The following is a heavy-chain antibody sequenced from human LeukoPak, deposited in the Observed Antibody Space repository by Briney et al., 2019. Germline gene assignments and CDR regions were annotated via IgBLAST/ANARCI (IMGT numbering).Heavy chain of an antibody. V-gene: IGHV3-21*01. Sequence: GGSLRLSCAASGFTFSSYSMNWVRQAPGKGLEWVSSISSSSSYIYYADSVKGRFTISRDNAKNSLYLQMNSLRAEDTAVYYCARVSGSGYYYIDYWGQEPWSPSPQ. CDR1: GFTFSSYS. CDR3: ARVSGSGYYYIDY. J-gene: IGHJ4*01. D-gene: IGHD3-3*01. CDR2: ISSSSSYI.